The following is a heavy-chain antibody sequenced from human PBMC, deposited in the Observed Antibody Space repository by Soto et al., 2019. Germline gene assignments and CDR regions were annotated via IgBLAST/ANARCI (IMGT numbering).Heavy chain of an antibody. CDR2: TYYRSKWYN. V-gene: IGHV6-1*01. D-gene: IGHD2-2*01. CDR1: GDSVSSNSAA. J-gene: IGHJ6*03. Sequence: SQTLSLTCAISGDSVSSNSAAWNWIRQSPSRGLEWLGRTYYRSKWYNDYAVSVKSRITINPDTSKNQFSLQLNSVTPEDTAVYYCATTQGYCSSTSCRYYYYYYMDVWGKGTTVTVSS. CDR3: ATTQGYCSSTSCRYYYYYYMDV.